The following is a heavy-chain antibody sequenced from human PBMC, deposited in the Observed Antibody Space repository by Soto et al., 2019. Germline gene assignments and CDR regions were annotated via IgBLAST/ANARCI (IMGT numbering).Heavy chain of an antibody. CDR1: GFTFSSFG. Sequence: QVQVVESGGGVVQPGRSLRLSCAASGFTFSSFGMHWVRQAPGKGLEWVSLIWYDGSKKSYGDSVKGRFTSSRDNSRNPVYLQMNSLRADDTAVYYRARDASYYSRGRGYYPSRNGMDVWGQGTTVTVS. D-gene: IGHD3-3*01. CDR2: IWYDGSKK. V-gene: IGHV3-33*01. J-gene: IGHJ6*02. CDR3: ARDASYYSRGRGYYPSRNGMDV.